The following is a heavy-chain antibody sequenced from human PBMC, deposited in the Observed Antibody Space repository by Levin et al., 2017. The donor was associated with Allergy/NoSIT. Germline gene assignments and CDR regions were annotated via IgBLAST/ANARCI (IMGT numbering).Heavy chain of an antibody. CDR1: GFTFSSYW. CDR2: IKQDGSEK. CDR3: ARDVLFDY. D-gene: IGHD2/OR15-2a*01. Sequence: ETLSLTCAASGFTFSSYWMSWVRQAPGKGLEWVANIKQDGSEKYYVDSVKGRFTISRDNAKNSLYLQMNSLRAEDTAVYYCARDVLFDYWGQGTLVTVSS. J-gene: IGHJ4*02. V-gene: IGHV3-7*01.